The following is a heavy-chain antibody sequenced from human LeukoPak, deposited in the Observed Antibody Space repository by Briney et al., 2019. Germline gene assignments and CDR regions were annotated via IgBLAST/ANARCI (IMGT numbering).Heavy chain of an antibody. V-gene: IGHV3-21*01. CDR3: ARDVLNHYDILTGQDYYYGMDV. CDR2: ISSSSSYI. Sequence: GGSLRLSCAASGFTFSSYSMNWVRQAPGKGLEWVSSISSSSSYIYYADSVKGRFTISRDNSKNTLYLQMNSLRAEDTAVYYCARDVLNHYDILTGQDYYYGMDVWGQGTTVTVSS. D-gene: IGHD3-9*01. J-gene: IGHJ6*02. CDR1: GFTFSSYS.